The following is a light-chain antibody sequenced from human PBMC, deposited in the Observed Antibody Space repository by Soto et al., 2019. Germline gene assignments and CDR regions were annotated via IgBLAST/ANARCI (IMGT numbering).Light chain of an antibody. CDR2: DVS. CDR1: SSDIGGYNY. Sequence: QSVLTQPRSVSGSPGQSVTISCTGTSSDIGGYNYVSWYQQHPGKAPKLMIYDVSKRPSGVPDRFSGSKSGNTASLTISGLQAEDDADYYCCSFAGSSTLVFGGGTKLTVL. CDR3: CSFAGSSTLV. V-gene: IGLV2-11*01. J-gene: IGLJ2*01.